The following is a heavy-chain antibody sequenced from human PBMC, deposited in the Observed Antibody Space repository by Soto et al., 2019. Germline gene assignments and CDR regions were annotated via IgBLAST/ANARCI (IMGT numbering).Heavy chain of an antibody. CDR3: ARDRGPPGGQAFDY. V-gene: IGHV1-69*06. CDR1: GGTFSSYA. J-gene: IGHJ4*02. CDR2: IIPIFGTA. Sequence: ASVKVSCKASGGTFSSYAISWVRQAPGQGLEWMGGIIPIFGTANYAQKFQGRVTITADKSTSTAYMELSSLRSEDTAVYYCARDRGPPGGQAFDYWGQGTLVTVSS. D-gene: IGHD1-1*01.